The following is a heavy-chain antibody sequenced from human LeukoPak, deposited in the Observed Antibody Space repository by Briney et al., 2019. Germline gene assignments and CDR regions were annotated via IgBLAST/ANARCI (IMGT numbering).Heavy chain of an antibody. J-gene: IGHJ4*02. CDR3: ARVYYDSSGYYYDGYSFDY. Sequence: GGSLRLSCAASGFTFSDYYMSWIRPAPGKGLEWVSYISCSGNTIYYADSVKGRFTISRDNAKNSLYLQMNSLRAEDTALYYCARVYYDSSGYYYDGYSFDYWGQGTLVTVSS. CDR1: GFTFSDYY. V-gene: IGHV3-11*04. CDR2: ISCSGNTI. D-gene: IGHD3-22*01.